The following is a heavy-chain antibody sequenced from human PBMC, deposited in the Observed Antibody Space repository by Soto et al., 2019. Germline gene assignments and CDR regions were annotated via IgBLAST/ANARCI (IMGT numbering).Heavy chain of an antibody. CDR1: GYTFTSYG. CDR3: AGGDDSSGYYYYFAY. J-gene: IGHJ4*02. Sequence: QVQLVQSGAEVNKPGASVKVSCKASGYTFTSYGITWARQAPGQGHEWRGWISAYNDNTNYAQKLQGRVTMTTATSSRTAYMGLRCMRSDDTAVYYCAGGDDSSGYYYYFAYWGRGTLVTVSS. V-gene: IGHV1-18*01. D-gene: IGHD3-22*01. CDR2: ISAYNDNT.